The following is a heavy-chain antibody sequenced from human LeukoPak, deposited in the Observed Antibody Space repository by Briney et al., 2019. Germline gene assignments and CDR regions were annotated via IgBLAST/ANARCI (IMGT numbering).Heavy chain of an antibody. CDR3: ARGYSSSWYFDY. D-gene: IGHD6-13*01. V-gene: IGHV4-59*01. Sequence: SETLSLTCTVSGGSISSYYWSWIRQTPGKGLEWIGYIYYSGSTNYNPSLKSRVTISVDTSKNQFSLKLSSVTAADTAVYYCARGYSSSWYFDYWGQGTLVTVSS. CDR2: IYYSGST. J-gene: IGHJ4*02. CDR1: GGSISSYY.